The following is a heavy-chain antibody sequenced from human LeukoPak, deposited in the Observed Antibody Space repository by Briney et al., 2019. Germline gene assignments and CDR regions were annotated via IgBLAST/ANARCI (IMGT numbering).Heavy chain of an antibody. D-gene: IGHD3-9*01. V-gene: IGHV3-64*02. J-gene: IGHJ4*02. CDR3: ARVLLTGYYYDY. CDR2: INANGGGT. Sequence: GGSLRLSCAASGFTFSNYATHWVRQAPGMGLEYVSAINANGGGTYYADSVKGRFTISRDNSKSTLYLQLGSLRAEDMAVYFCARVLLTGYYYDYWGQGTLVTVSS. CDR1: GFTFSNYA.